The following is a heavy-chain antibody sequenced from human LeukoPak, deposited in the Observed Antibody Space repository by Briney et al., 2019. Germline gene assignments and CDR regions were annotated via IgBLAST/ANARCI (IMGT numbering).Heavy chain of an antibody. Sequence: SVKVSCKASGGTFSSYAISWVRQAPGQGREWMGGIIPIFGTANYAQKFQGRVTITTDESTSTAYMELSSLRSEDTAVYYCAREGIAEWCSRPTYYYYMDAWGKGTTVTVSS. J-gene: IGHJ6*03. V-gene: IGHV1-69*05. D-gene: IGHD3-3*01. CDR1: GGTFSSYA. CDR2: IIPIFGTA. CDR3: AREGIAEWCSRPTYYYYMDA.